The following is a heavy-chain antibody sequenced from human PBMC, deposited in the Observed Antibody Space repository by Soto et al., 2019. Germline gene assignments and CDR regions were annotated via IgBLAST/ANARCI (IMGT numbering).Heavy chain of an antibody. CDR2: IYYSGST. Sequence: QVLLQESGPGLVKPSETLSLISLVSGGSITTGGYSWSWIRQHPGKGLDWIGNIYYSGSTSYNPALKSRLTISVDTSKNQFSLKLTSVTAADTAVYYCARDAGEQRGLDFWGQGTLVTVSS. J-gene: IGHJ4*02. CDR1: GGSITTGGYS. V-gene: IGHV4-31*03. D-gene: IGHD3-16*01. CDR3: ARDAGEQRGLDF.